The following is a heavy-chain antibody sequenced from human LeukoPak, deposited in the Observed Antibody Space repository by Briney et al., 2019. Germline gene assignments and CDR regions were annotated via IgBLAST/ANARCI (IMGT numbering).Heavy chain of an antibody. D-gene: IGHD5-18*01. CDR1: GYTFTSYD. CDR2: MNPNSGNT. CDR3: ARAGQDSSTYYFDY. V-gene: IGHV1-8*01. J-gene: IGHJ4*02. Sequence: GASVKVSCKASGYTFTSYDINWVRQAPGQGLEWMGWMNPNSGNTGYAQKFQGRVTMTRNTSISTAYMELSSLRSEDTAVYYCARAGQDSSTYYFDYWGQGTLVTVSS.